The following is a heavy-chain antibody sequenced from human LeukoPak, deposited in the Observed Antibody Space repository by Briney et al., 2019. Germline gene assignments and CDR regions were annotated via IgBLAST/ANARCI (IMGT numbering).Heavy chain of an antibody. Sequence: GGSLRLSCAASGFTVSSNYMSWVRQAPGKGLEWVSVIYSGGSTYYADSVKGRFTISRDNSKNTLYLQMNSLRAEDTAVYYCARDDLGSSSWYDWGQGTLVTVSS. J-gene: IGHJ4*02. CDR2: IYSGGST. V-gene: IGHV3-53*01. D-gene: IGHD6-13*01. CDR3: ARDDLGSSSWYD. CDR1: GFTVSSNY.